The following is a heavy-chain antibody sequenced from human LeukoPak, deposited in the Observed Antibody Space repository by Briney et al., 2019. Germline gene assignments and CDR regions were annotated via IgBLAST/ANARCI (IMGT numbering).Heavy chain of an antibody. CDR3: AREGGQWLVLNWFDP. V-gene: IGHV7-4-1*02. CDR1: GYTFTSYA. D-gene: IGHD6-19*01. CDR2: VNTNTGNP. Sequence: VASVKVSCKASGYTFTSYAMNWVRQAPGQGLEWMGWVNTNTGNPTYAQGFTGRFVFSLDTSVSTAYLQISSLKAEDTAVYYCAREGGQWLVLNWFDPWGQGTLVTVSS. J-gene: IGHJ5*02.